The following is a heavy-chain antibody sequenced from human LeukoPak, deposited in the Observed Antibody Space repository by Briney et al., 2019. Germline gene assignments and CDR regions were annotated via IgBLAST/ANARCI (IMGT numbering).Heavy chain of an antibody. Sequence: PGGSLRLSCAASGFTFSNHAMHWVRQAPGKALEYVAVINSNGGNTFHAKSLNDRFTISRDNSKNILYLQMGSLRAEDMAVYYCARGEEFYDSSGYRRLDSWGQGTLVVVSS. CDR3: ARGEEFYDSSGYRRLDS. J-gene: IGHJ4*02. V-gene: IGHV3-64*01. CDR2: INSNGGNT. CDR1: GFTFSNHA. D-gene: IGHD3-22*01.